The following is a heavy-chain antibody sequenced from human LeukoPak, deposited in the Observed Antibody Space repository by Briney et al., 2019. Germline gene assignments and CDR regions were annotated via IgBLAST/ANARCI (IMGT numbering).Heavy chain of an antibody. CDR1: EGTFSSYA. CDR2: IIPIFGTA. CDR3: ARAVTSYYYHMDV. V-gene: IGHV1-69*05. D-gene: IGHD2-21*02. Sequence: GASVKVSCKASEGTFSSYAISWARQAPGQGLEWTGRIIPIFGTANYAQKFQGRVTITTDESTSTAYMELSSLRSEDTAVYYCARAVTSYYYHMDVWGKGTTVTVSS. J-gene: IGHJ6*03.